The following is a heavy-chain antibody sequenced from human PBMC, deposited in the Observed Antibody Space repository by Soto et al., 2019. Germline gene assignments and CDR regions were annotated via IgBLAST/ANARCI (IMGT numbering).Heavy chain of an antibody. Sequence: ASVKVSCKASGGTFSSYAISWVRQATGQGLEWMGWMNPNSGNTGYAQKFQGRVTMTRNTSISTAYMELSSLRSEDTAVYYCARDHRIYYYYYGMDVWGQGTTVTVSS. CDR1: GGTFSSYA. CDR2: MNPNSGNT. V-gene: IGHV1-8*02. CDR3: ARDHRIYYYYYGMDV. J-gene: IGHJ6*02.